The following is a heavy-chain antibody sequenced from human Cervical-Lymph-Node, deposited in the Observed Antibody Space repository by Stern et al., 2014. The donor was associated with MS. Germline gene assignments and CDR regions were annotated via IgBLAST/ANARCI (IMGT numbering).Heavy chain of an antibody. J-gene: IGHJ4*02. CDR1: GGAFSSYA. CDR2: ITPNFGKE. CDR3: ARDSVGMGATYDY. D-gene: IGHD1-26*01. V-gene: IGHV1-69*01. Sequence: VQLVQSGAEVKKPGSSVKVSCKASGGAFSSYAIHWVRPAPGQGLGWVGGITPNFGKENYAEKVQGRVTITADDSTSTADMDMSSLKSEDTAVYDCARDSVGMGATYDYWGQGTLVTVSS.